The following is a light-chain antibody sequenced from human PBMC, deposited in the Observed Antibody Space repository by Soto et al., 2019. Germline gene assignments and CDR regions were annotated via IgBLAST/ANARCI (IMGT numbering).Light chain of an antibody. CDR3: QTWGTGIHYV. CDR1: SGHSSYA. V-gene: IGLV4-69*01. CDR2: LNSDGSH. J-gene: IGLJ1*01. Sequence: QLVLTQSPSASASLGASVKLTCTLSSGHSSYAIAWHQQQPEKGPRYLMKLNSDGSHSTGDGIPDRFSGSSSGAERYLTIASLQSEDEADYYCQTWGTGIHYVFGTGTKVTVL.